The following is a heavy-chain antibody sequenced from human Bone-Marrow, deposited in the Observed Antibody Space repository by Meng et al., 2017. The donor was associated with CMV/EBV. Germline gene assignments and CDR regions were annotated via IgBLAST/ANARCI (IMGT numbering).Heavy chain of an antibody. CDR2: ISSSGSTI. Sequence: GESLKISCAASGFTFSDYYMSWIRQAPGKGLEWVSYISSSGSTIYYADSVKGRFTISRDSANKSLNLQMNSLRAEDTAVYYCARNRVWGSYSSAFDIWGQGTMVTVSS. J-gene: IGHJ3*02. CDR3: ARNRVWGSYSSAFDI. D-gene: IGHD3-16*01. V-gene: IGHV3-11*04. CDR1: GFTFSDYY.